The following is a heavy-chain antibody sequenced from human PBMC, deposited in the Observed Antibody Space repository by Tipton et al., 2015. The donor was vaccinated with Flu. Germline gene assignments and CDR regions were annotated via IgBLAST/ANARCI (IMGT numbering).Heavy chain of an antibody. D-gene: IGHD2-8*02. CDR2: ISASNGNT. J-gene: IGHJ6*02. Sequence: QLVQSGAEVKKPGASVKVSCKASGYTFTSYGMNWVRQAPGQGLEWVGWISASNGNTNYAQKFQGRVTMTTDTSTTTAYMGLRSLRSDDTAVYYCARRYCSGGVCFYGMDVWGQGTTVTVSS. CDR3: ARRYCSGGVCFYGMDV. CDR1: GYTFTSYG. V-gene: IGHV1-18*04.